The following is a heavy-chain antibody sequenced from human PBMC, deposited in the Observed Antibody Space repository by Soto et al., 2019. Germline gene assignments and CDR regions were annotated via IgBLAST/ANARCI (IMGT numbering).Heavy chain of an antibody. CDR3: DGSGYYHGGGYYFDY. CDR2: ISGSGGST. CDR1: GFTFSSYA. J-gene: IGHJ4*02. D-gene: IGHD3-3*01. Sequence: EVQLLESGGGLVQPGGSLRLSCAASGFTFSSYAMSWVRQAPGKGLEWVSAISGSGGSTYYADSVKGRFTIARDNYKNTLYMKMNSLRAEDTAVYYCDGSGYYHGGGYYFDYRGQGTLVTVS. V-gene: IGHV3-23*01.